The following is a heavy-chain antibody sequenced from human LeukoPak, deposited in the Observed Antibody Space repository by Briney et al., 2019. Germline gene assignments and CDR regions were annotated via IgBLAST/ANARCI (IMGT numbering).Heavy chain of an antibody. D-gene: IGHD3-16*01. CDR3: TKDIELGGGVVGAFDF. CDR2: LNWNSEII. V-gene: IGHV3-9*01. CDR1: GFTFGDYA. Sequence: PGRALRLSCAASGFTFGDYAMHWVRQVPGKGLEWVSGLNWNSEIIGYADSVKGRFTISRDNAKNSLYLQMKSLRVEDTALYYCTKDIELGGGVVGAFDFWGQGTLVTVSS. J-gene: IGHJ4*02.